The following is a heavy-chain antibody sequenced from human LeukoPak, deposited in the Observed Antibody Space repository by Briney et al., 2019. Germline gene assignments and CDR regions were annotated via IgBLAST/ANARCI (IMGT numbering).Heavy chain of an antibody. CDR1: GGSTSSYY. J-gene: IGHJ6*03. D-gene: IGHD1-26*01. CDR2: IYYSGST. Sequence: PSETLSLTCTVSGGSTSSYYWSWIRQPPGKGLERIGYIYYSGSTNYNPSLKSRVTISVDTSKNQFSLKLSSVTAADTAVYYCARDPGAGYYYYYMDVWGKGTTVTVSS. V-gene: IGHV4-59*01. CDR3: ARDPGAGYYYYYMDV.